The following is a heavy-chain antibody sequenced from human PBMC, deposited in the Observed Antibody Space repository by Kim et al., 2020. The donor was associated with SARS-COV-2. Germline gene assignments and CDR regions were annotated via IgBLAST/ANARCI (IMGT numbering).Heavy chain of an antibody. CDR2: IYYSGST. D-gene: IGHD3-3*01. Sequence: SETLSLTCTVSGGSISSYYWSWIRQPPGKGLEWIGYIYYSGSTNYNPSLKSRVTISVDTSKNQFSLKLSSVTAADTAVYYCARDTGPWTYALNYYYGMDVWGQGTTVTVSS. CDR1: GGSISSYY. CDR3: ARDTGPWTYALNYYYGMDV. J-gene: IGHJ6*02. V-gene: IGHV4-59*13.